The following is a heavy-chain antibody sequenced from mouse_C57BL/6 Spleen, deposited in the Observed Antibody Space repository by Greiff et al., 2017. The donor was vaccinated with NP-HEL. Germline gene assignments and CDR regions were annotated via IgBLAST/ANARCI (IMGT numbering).Heavy chain of an antibody. CDR2: IDPETGGT. CDR1: GYTFTDYE. Sequence: QVQLQQSGAELVRPGASVTLSCKASGYTFTDYEMHWVKQTPVHGLEWIGAIDPETGGTAYNQKFKGEAILTADKSSSTAYMELRSLTSEDSAVYYCTRESDYGSSHFDYWGQGTTLTVSS. J-gene: IGHJ2*01. CDR3: TRESDYGSSHFDY. D-gene: IGHD1-1*01. V-gene: IGHV1-15*01.